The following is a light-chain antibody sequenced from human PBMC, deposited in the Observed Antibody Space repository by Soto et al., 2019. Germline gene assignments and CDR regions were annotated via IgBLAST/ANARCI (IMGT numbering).Light chain of an antibody. Sequence: EIVLTQSPASPSVSPGERATLSCRASQSVRSKVAWYQQKPGQAPSLVIYDTYIRATGIPARFSGSGSGTDFTITISRMEPEDFAVYYCQQYGSSGTFGQGTKVGIK. J-gene: IGKJ1*01. CDR3: QQYGSSGT. CDR1: QSVRSK. V-gene: IGKV3-20*01. CDR2: DTY.